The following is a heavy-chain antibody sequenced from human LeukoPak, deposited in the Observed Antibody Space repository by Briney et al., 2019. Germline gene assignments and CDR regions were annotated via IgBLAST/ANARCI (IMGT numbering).Heavy chain of an antibody. CDR1: GGSFSGYY. CDR3: ARVRVPRIQLWFSPLFDY. V-gene: IGHV4-34*01. Sequence: NPSETLSLTCAVYGGSFSGYYWSWIRQPPGKGLEWIGEINHSGSTNYNPSLKSRVTISVDTSKNQFSLKLSSVTAADTAVYYCARVRVPRIQLWFSPLFDYWGQGTLVTVSS. D-gene: IGHD5-18*01. CDR2: INHSGST. J-gene: IGHJ4*02.